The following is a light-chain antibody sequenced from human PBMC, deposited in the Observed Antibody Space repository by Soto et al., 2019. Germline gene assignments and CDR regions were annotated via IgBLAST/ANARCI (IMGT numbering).Light chain of an antibody. Sequence: EIVLTQSPGTLSLSPGERATLSCRASQSISSSHLAWYQQKPGQAPRLLIYGASSRAIGIPDRFSGSGSGTAFTLTISRLEAEDFALYLCQHYDNSPVAFGGGTKVEIK. CDR3: QHYDNSPVA. CDR2: GAS. CDR1: QSISSSH. J-gene: IGKJ4*01. V-gene: IGKV3-20*01.